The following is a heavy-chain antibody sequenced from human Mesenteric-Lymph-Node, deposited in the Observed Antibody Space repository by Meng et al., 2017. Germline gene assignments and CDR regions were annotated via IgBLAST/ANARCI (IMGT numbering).Heavy chain of an antibody. J-gene: IGHJ4*02. V-gene: IGHV3-30*01. CDR1: GFTFSRYT. CDR2: ISYDGSNE. D-gene: IGHD3-10*01. Sequence: GQLGESGGGMVQPGGSLRLSCEASGFTFSRYTMHWVRQAPGKGPEWVTAISYDGSNEYYADSVKGRFTISRDNSKNTLYLQMNSLTPEDTAVYYCGREPSFGEHDYWGQGTLVTVSS. CDR3: GREPSFGEHDY.